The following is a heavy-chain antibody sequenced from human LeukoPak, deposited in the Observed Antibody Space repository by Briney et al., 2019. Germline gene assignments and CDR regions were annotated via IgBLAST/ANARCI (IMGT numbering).Heavy chain of an antibody. CDR1: GFTFSSYA. J-gene: IGHJ4*02. V-gene: IGHV3-30-3*01. CDR2: ISYDGSNK. CDR3: ARDLGYSYGCFDY. D-gene: IGHD5-18*01. Sequence: GGSLRLSCAASGFTFSSYAMHWVRQAPGKGLEWVAVISYDGSNKYYADSVKGRFTISRDNSKNTLYLQMNSLRAEDMAVYYCARDLGYSYGCFDYWGQGTLVTVSS.